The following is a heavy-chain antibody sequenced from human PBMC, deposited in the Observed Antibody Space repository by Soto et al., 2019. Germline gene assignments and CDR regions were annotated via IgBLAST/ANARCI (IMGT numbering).Heavy chain of an antibody. J-gene: IGHJ4*02. CDR3: ARHRFYGDYSSNYFAS. CDR1: GYSFTYYW. V-gene: IGHV5-51*01. D-gene: IGHD4-17*01. CDR2: IYPSDSDT. Sequence: GESLKISCKGSGYSFTYYWIAWVRQMPGKGLEYMGIIYPSDSDTRYSPSFQGQVTISADKSINTAYLQWSSLKASDTAMYYCARHRFYGDYSSNYFASCGKGTLVTVSS.